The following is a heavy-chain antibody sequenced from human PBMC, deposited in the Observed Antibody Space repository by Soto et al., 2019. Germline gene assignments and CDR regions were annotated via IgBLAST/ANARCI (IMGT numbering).Heavy chain of an antibody. D-gene: IGHD6-25*01. CDR3: VRAPEQRPFDY. CDR1: GFTLSDNW. J-gene: IGHJ4*02. CDR2: TNSDGSSV. Sequence: EVQLVESGGGLVQPGGSLRLSCAASGFTLSDNWIHWVRRVPGKGLVWVSRTNSDGSSVTYADSVKRRFTLSRDNAKYTWFLQMDSLRVEDTAMYYCVRAPEQRPFDYWGQGTLVTVSS. V-gene: IGHV3-74*03.